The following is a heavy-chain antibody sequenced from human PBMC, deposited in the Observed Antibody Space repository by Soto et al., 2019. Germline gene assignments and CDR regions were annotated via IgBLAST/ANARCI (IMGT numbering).Heavy chain of an antibody. CDR1: GYTFTSYG. V-gene: IGHV1-18*01. CDR3: ARDIVVVPAATSTLRMDV. CDR2: ISAYNGNT. D-gene: IGHD2-2*01. Sequence: GASVKISCKASGYTFTSYGISWVRRAPGQGLEWMGWISAYNGNTNYAQKLQGRVTMTTDTSTSTAYMELRSLRSDDTAVYYCARDIVVVPAATSTLRMDVWGQGTTVTVSS. J-gene: IGHJ6*02.